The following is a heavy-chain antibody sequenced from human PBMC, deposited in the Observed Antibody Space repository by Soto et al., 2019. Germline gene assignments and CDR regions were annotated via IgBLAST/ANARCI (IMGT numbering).Heavy chain of an antibody. CDR3: AKEDSYAGLHYYYYYGMYV. V-gene: IGHV3-30*18. CDR1: GFTFSSYG. Sequence: PGGSLRLSFAASGFTFSSYGMHWVRQAPGKGLEWVAVISYGGSNKYYADSVKGRFTISRDNSKNMLYLQMNSLRAEDTAVYYCAKEDSYAGLHYYYYYGMYVWGQGTTVTVSS. CDR2: ISYGGSNK. D-gene: IGHD3-16*01. J-gene: IGHJ6*02.